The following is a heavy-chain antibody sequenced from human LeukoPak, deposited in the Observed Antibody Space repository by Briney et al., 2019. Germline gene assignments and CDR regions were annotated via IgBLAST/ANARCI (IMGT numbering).Heavy chain of an antibody. J-gene: IGHJ4*02. CDR2: IRYDGSNK. Sequence: PGGSLRLSCAASGFTFNLYAMHWVRQAPGKGLEWVAFIRYDGSNKYYADSVKGRFTISRDNSKNTLYLQMNSLRAEDTAVYYCAKVNHTIFGVVIIPDWGQGTLVTVSS. CDR1: GFTFNLYA. CDR3: AKVNHTIFGVVIIPD. D-gene: IGHD3-3*01. V-gene: IGHV3-30*02.